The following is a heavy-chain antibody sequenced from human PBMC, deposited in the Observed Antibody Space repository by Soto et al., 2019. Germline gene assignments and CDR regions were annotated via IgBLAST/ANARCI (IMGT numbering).Heavy chain of an antibody. D-gene: IGHD2-21*02. CDR3: ASSYCGGDCYSVYYYYGMDV. Sequence: QVQLVQSGAEVKKPGASVKVSCKASGYTFTSYGISWVRQAPGQGLEWMGWISAYNGNTNYAQKLQGRVTMTTDTYTSTAYMELRSLRSDDTAVYYWASSYCGGDCYSVYYYYGMDVWGQGTTVTVSS. CDR2: ISAYNGNT. J-gene: IGHJ6*02. CDR1: GYTFTSYG. V-gene: IGHV1-18*01.